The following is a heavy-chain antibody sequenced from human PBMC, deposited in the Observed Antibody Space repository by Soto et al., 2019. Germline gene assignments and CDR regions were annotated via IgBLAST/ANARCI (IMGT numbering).Heavy chain of an antibody. CDR1: GFTVSSSY. D-gene: IGHD2-21*02. CDR2: IESGGTA. J-gene: IGHJ6*02. CDR3: AKDLGPLKLLNYVFYGLDV. V-gene: IGHV3-53*01. Sequence: PGGSLRLSCNASGFTVSSSYMSWVRQAPGMGLEWVAVIESGGTAHYADSVKGRFTISRDNPNNIIYLQLHTLRAEDTAVYYCAKDLGPLKLLNYVFYGLDVWGQGTTVTV.